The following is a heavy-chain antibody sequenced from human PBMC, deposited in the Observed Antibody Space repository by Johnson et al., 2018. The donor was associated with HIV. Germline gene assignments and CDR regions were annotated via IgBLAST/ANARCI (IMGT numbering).Heavy chain of an antibody. V-gene: IGHV3-33*08. Sequence: QVQLVESGGGLVQPGGSLRLSCAVSGFTFSNYWMHWVRQAPGKGLEWVAVIWYDGSNKYYADSVKGRFTISRDNAKNTLYLQMNSLRAEDTAMYFCARAREVYYLDAFDIWGQGTMVTVSS. CDR2: IWYDGSNK. J-gene: IGHJ3*02. CDR1: GFTFSNYW. D-gene: IGHD3-22*01. CDR3: ARAREVYYLDAFDI.